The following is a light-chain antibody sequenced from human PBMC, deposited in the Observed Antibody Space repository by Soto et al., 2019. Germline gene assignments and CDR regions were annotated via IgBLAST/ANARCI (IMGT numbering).Light chain of an antibody. V-gene: IGKV1-5*01. CDR3: QQCSSYWT. CDR2: EGS. CDR1: QSVSSW. Sequence: DIQMTKSPSTLSASVVDIVTITRRASQSVSSWLAWYQQRPGQAPKLLISEGSSRDSGVPSRFSGSGSGTEFTLTISSLQPEDFAIYYCQQCSSYWTFGGGTKV. J-gene: IGKJ4*02.